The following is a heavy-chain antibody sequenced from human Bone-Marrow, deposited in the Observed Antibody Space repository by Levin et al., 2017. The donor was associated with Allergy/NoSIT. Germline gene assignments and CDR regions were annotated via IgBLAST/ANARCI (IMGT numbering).Heavy chain of an antibody. V-gene: IGHV3-7*01. Sequence: GGSLRLSCAGSGFSFDDFWMNWVRQAPGKGLEWVANIKKDGSEKNYVDSVRGRFTISRDNAKNSLYLQMNSLRAEDTAVYYCARGYYDFWSGSIDSWGQGTLVTVSS. CDR1: GFSFDDFW. J-gene: IGHJ4*02. CDR2: IKKDGSEK. CDR3: ARGYYDFWSGSIDS. D-gene: IGHD3-3*01.